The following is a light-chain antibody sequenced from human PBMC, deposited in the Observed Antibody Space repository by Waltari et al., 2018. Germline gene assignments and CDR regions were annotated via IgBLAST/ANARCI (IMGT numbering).Light chain of an antibody. J-gene: IGLJ3*02. CDR3: CSYAGSYTWV. CDR2: DVR. CDR1: SSDVGGYNY. Sequence: QSALTQPRAVSGAHGQSVTISCTGTSSDVGGYNYVSWYQQHPGKAPKLMIYDVRKRPSGVPDRFSGSKSGNTASLTISGLQAEDEADYYCCSYAGSYTWVFGGGTKLTVL. V-gene: IGLV2-11*01.